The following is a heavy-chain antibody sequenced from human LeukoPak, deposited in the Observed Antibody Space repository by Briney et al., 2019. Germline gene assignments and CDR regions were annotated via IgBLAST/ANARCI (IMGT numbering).Heavy chain of an antibody. CDR3: ARDHYYYYYMDV. V-gene: IGHV4-38-2*02. CDR1: GYSISSGYY. CDR2: IYHSGST. Sequence: SETLSLTCTVSGYSISSGYYWGWIRPPPGKGLEWIGSIYHSGSTYYNPSLKSRVTISVDTSKNQFSLKLSSVTAADTAVYYCARDHYYYYYMDVWGKGTTVTISS. J-gene: IGHJ6*03.